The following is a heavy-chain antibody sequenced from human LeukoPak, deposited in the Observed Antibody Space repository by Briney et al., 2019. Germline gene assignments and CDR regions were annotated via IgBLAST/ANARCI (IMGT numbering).Heavy chain of an antibody. CDR3: ASLPGENNYYYGMDV. J-gene: IGHJ6*02. CDR1: GFTFSSYE. D-gene: IGHD3-10*01. CDR2: ISSSGSTI. V-gene: IGHV3-48*03. Sequence: GGSLRPSCAASGFTFSSYEMNWVRQAPGKGLEWVSYISSSGSTIYYADSVKGRFTISRDNAKNSLYLQMNSRRAEDTAVYYFASLPGENNYYYGMDVWGQGTTVTVSS.